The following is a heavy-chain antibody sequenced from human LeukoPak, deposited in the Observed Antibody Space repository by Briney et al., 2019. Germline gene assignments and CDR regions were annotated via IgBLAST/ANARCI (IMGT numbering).Heavy chain of an antibody. Sequence: VASVKVSCKASGGTFSSYATSWVRQAPGQGLEWMGRIIPILGIANYAQKFQGRVTITADKSTSTAYMELSSLRSEDTAVYYCARDYGLDYYGSGSRPDYFDYWGQGTLVTVSS. J-gene: IGHJ4*02. V-gene: IGHV1-69*04. CDR3: ARDYGLDYYGSGSRPDYFDY. CDR1: GGTFSSYA. CDR2: IIPILGIA. D-gene: IGHD3-10*01.